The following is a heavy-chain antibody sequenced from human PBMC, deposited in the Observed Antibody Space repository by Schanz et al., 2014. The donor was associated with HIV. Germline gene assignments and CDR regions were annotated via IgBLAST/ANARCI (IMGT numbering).Heavy chain of an antibody. D-gene: IGHD5-12*01. V-gene: IGHV1-69*01. CDR1: GGRFSSYA. J-gene: IGHJ4*02. CDR3: ASDPPQNGYNSLDY. CDR2: IVPIFGTP. Sequence: QVQLVQSGAEVKKPGSSVKVSCESSGGRFSSYAINWVRQAPGQGLKWMGGIVPIFGTPNYAQNFQGRVTITADESASTAYMELSGLTSGDTAVYYCASDPPQNGYNSLDYWGQGTLVTVSS.